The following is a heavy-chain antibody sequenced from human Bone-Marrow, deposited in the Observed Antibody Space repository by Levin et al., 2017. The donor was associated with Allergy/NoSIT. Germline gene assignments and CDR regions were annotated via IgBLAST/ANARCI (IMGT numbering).Heavy chain of an antibody. Sequence: GASVKVSCKASGGTFGSYAIGWVRLAPGQGLEWLGRIVPILGVANFAQRLRGRGTITEDKSTDTAYLELSSLRSDDTAVYYCARGARGTWGTFDIWGQGTMVTVSS. CDR2: IVPILGVA. J-gene: IGHJ3*02. CDR3: ARGARGTWGTFDI. V-gene: IGHV1-69*04. D-gene: IGHD7-27*01. CDR1: GGTFGSYA.